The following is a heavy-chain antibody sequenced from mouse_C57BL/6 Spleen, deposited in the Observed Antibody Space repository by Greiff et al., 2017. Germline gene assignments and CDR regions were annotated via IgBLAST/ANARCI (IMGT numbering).Heavy chain of an antibody. V-gene: IGHV2-2*01. CDR1: GFSLTSYG. CDR3: AREGNYYGSSSDYFDY. D-gene: IGHD1-1*01. J-gene: IGHJ2*01. CDR2: IWSGGST. Sequence: VKLMESGPGLVQPSQSLSITCPVSGFSLTSYGVHWVRQSPGKGLEWLGVIWSGGSTDYNAAFISRLSISKDNSKSQVFFKMNSLQADDTAIYYCAREGNYYGSSSDYFDYWGQGTTLTVSS.